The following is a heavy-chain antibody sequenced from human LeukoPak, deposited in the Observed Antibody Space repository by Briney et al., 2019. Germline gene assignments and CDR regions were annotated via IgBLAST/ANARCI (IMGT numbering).Heavy chain of an antibody. Sequence: QPGGSLRLSCAASGFTFSSYGMHWVRQAPGKGLEWVAVIWYGGSNKYYADSVKGRFTISRDNSKNTLYLQMNSLRAEDTAVYYCAKGSLPYCSSTSCDDAFDIWGQGTMVTVSS. D-gene: IGHD2-2*01. CDR3: AKGSLPYCSSTSCDDAFDI. J-gene: IGHJ3*02. V-gene: IGHV3-30*02. CDR1: GFTFSSYG. CDR2: IWYGGSNK.